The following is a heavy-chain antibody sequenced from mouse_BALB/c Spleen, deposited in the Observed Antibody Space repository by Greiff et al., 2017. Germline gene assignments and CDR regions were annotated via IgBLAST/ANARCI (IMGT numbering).Heavy chain of an antibody. Sequence: EVKVVESGGDLVKPGGSLKLSCAASGFTFSSYGMSWVRQTPDKRLEWVATISSGGSYTYYPDSVKGRFTISRDNAKNTLYLQMSSLKSEDTAMYYCARHRDRDWYFDVWGAGTTVTVSS. CDR2: ISSGGSYT. J-gene: IGHJ1*01. D-gene: IGHD2-14*01. CDR1: GFTFSSYG. CDR3: ARHRDRDWYFDV. V-gene: IGHV5-6*01.